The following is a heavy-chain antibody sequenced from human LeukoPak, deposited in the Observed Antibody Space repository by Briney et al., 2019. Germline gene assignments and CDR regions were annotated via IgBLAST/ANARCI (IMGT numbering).Heavy chain of an antibody. V-gene: IGHV4-39*07. CDR1: GGSISSSDYY. Sequence: SETLSLTCSVSGGSISSSDYYWAWIRQPPGKGLEWIGNIYYSGNTYYNSSLKSRVTISMDTSKNQFSLRLYSVTAADTAVYCCARGRYCSGGSCYPTRGHYYYYMDVWGKGTTVTVSS. J-gene: IGHJ6*03. CDR2: IYYSGNT. CDR3: ARGRYCSGGSCYPTRGHYYYYMDV. D-gene: IGHD2-15*01.